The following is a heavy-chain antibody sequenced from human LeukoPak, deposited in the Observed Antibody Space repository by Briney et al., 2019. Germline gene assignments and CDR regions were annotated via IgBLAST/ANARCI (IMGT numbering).Heavy chain of an antibody. CDR1: GFTFDDYA. J-gene: IGHJ4*02. D-gene: IGHD5-18*01. CDR3: AKDSYSYGAFDY. Sequence: GRSLRLSCAASGFTFDDYAMPWVRQAPGKGLEWVSGISWNSGSIGYADSVKGRFTISRDNAKNSLYLQMNSLRAEDTALYYCAKDSYSYGAFDYWGQGTLVTVSS. CDR2: ISWNSGSI. V-gene: IGHV3-9*01.